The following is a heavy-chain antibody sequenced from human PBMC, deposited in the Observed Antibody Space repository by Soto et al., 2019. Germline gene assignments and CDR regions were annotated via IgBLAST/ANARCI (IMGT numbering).Heavy chain of an antibody. CDR3: AGVGRLYDQLDY. V-gene: IGHV3-21*06. J-gene: IGHJ4*02. Sequence: EVQLVESGGGLVKPGGSLRLSCVGSGFTFRNHGMNWVRQAPGKGLEWVSSISSSSNYVHYVDAVKGRFTISRDIDENSLYHQMNSLKAEDTAVYFCAGVGRLYDQLDYCGQGTLVTVSS. CDR1: GFTFRNHG. D-gene: IGHD1-1*01. CDR2: ISSSSNYV.